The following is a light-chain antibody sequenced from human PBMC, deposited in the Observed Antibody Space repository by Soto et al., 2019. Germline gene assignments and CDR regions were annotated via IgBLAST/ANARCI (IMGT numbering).Light chain of an antibody. V-gene: IGKV2-28*01. CDR2: LGS. Sequence: DIVMTQSPLSLPVSPGEPASISCRSSQSLLYTNGYNYLDWYVQKPGQSPQLLINLGSNRASGVPDRFSGSGSGTDFTLKISRVEAEDVGVYYCMQTLETPLTFGGGTKVEIK. CDR3: MQTLETPLT. J-gene: IGKJ4*01. CDR1: QSLLYTNGYNY.